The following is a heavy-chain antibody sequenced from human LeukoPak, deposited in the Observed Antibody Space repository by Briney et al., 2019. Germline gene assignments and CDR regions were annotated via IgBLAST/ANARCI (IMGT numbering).Heavy chain of an antibody. CDR1: GYTFTSYG. J-gene: IGHJ5*02. V-gene: IGHV1-18*01. Sequence: VASVKVSCKASGYTFTSYGISWVRQAPGQGLEWMGWISAYNGNTNYAQKLQGRVTMTTDTSTSTAYMELRSLRSDDTAVYYCARGFGYCSSTSCYEGWFDPWDQGTLVTVSS. CDR3: ARGFGYCSSTSCYEGWFDP. D-gene: IGHD2-2*01. CDR2: ISAYNGNT.